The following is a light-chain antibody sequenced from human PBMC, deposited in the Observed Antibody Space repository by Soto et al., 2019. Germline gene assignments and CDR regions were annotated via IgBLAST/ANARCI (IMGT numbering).Light chain of an antibody. CDR1: SSDVGGRNF. V-gene: IGLV2-14*01. J-gene: IGLJ1*01. Sequence: QSALTQPASVSGSPGQSITISCTGTSSDVGGRNFVSWYQQHPGKAPKGMISAVSHRPSGVSNRFSGAKSGNTASLTISGLQAEAEADYYCSSYTSSSTLLYVFGTGTQLTVL. CDR2: AVS. CDR3: SSYTSSSTLLYV.